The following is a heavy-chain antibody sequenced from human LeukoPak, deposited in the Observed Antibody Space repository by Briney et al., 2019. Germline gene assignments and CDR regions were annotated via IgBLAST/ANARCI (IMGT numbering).Heavy chain of an antibody. CDR2: INWNGGST. Sequence: GGSLRLSCAASGFTFDDYGMSWVRQAPGKGLEWVSGINWNGGSTGYADSVKGRFTISRDNAKNSLYLQMNSLRAEDTAVYYCARLLAYYYYYYMDVWGKGTTVTVSS. CDR3: ARLLAYYYYYYMDV. D-gene: IGHD2-15*01. V-gene: IGHV3-20*04. CDR1: GFTFDDYG. J-gene: IGHJ6*03.